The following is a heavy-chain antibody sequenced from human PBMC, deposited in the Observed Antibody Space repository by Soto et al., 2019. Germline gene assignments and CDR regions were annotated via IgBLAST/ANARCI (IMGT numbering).Heavy chain of an antibody. CDR2: IIPIFGTA. Sequence: ASVKVSCKASGGTFSSYAISWVRQAPGQGLEWMGGIIPIFGTANYAQKFQGGVTITADKSTSTAYMELSSLRSEDTAVYYCARVFGELFLFDYWGQGTLVTVSS. CDR3: ARVFGELFLFDY. J-gene: IGHJ4*02. D-gene: IGHD3-10*02. V-gene: IGHV1-69*06. CDR1: GGTFSSYA.